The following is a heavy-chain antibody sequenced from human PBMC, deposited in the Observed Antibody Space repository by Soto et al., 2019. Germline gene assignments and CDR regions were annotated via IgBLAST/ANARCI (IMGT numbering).Heavy chain of an antibody. CDR3: ATDPFDY. Sequence: EVQLVESGGGVMQPGGSLRLSCAASGLDFGVYPMNWVRQAPGKGLEWVSYIGARGFPIYYADSVRGRFAMSRDNANNSVLLQMDSLRAEDTAQYFCATDPFDYWGRGALVTVSS. V-gene: IGHV3-48*04. J-gene: IGHJ4*02. CDR1: GLDFGVYP. CDR2: IGARGFPI.